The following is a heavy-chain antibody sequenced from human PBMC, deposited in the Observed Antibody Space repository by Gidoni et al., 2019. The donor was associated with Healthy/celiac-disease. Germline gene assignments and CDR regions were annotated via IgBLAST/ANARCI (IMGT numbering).Heavy chain of an antibody. J-gene: IGHJ3*02. V-gene: IGHV4-34*01. CDR1: GGSFSGYY. CDR2: INHSGST. D-gene: IGHD2-2*01. Sequence: QVQLQQWGAGLLKPSETLSLTCAVDGGSFSGYYWSWIRQPPGKGLEWIGEINHSGSTNYNPSLKSRVTISVDTSKNQFSLKLSSVTAADTAVYYCASRLVEMARRSAFDIWGQGTMVTVSS. CDR3: ASRLVEMARRSAFDI.